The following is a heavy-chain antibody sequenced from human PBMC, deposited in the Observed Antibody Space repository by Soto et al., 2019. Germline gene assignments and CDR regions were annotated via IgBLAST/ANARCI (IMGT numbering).Heavy chain of an antibody. D-gene: IGHD1-26*01. J-gene: IGHJ5*02. CDR2: INPNSGGT. Sequence: ASVKVSCKASGYTFTGYYMHWVRQAPGQGLEWMGWINPNSGGTNYAQKFQGWVTMTRDTSISTAYMELSRLRSDDTAVYYCARDAVKVPLYLGGGAAPNWFDPWGQGTLVTVSS. CDR3: ARDAVKVPLYLGGGAAPNWFDP. V-gene: IGHV1-2*04. CDR1: GYTFTGYY.